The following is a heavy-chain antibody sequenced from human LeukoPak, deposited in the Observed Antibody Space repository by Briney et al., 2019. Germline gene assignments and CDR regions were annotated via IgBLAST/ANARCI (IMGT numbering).Heavy chain of an antibody. V-gene: IGHV4-34*01. D-gene: IGHD2-15*01. CDR2: INHSGST. CDR3: ARGSQSLGYCSGGSCRAKIFDY. CDR1: GGSISPYY. Sequence: SDTLSLTCTVSGGSISPYYWSWIRQPPGKGLEWIGEINHSGSTNYNPSLKSRVTISVDTSKNQFSLKLSSVTAADTAVYYCARGSQSLGYCSGGSCRAKIFDYWGQGTLVTVSS. J-gene: IGHJ4*02.